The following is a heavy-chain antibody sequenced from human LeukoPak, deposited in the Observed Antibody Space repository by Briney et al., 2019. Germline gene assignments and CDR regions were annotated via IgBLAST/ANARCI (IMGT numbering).Heavy chain of an antibody. CDR1: GFTFSSCA. Sequence: PGGSLRLSCAASGFTFSSCAMSWVRQAPGKGLEWVAHIKQDGGAKFYVDSVKGRFTISRDNAKSTLYLQMNSLRAEDTAGYYCARYQGVVWDVGGQWTTVTVSS. D-gene: IGHD2-2*01. CDR2: IKQDGGAK. V-gene: IGHV3-7*01. J-gene: IGHJ6*02. CDR3: ARYQGVVWDV.